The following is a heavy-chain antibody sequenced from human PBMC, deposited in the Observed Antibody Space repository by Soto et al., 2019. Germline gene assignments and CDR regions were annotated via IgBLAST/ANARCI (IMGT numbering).Heavy chain of an antibody. V-gene: IGHV1-8*01. CDR2: MNPNSGNT. D-gene: IGHD3-10*01. CDR1: GYTFTSYD. CDR3: ARGANYYGSGSYYNVWGASYYSYMDV. J-gene: IGHJ6*03. Sequence: QVQLVQSGAEVKKPGASVKVSCKASGYTFTSYDINWVRQATGQGLEWMGWMNPNSGNTGYAQKFQGRVTMTRNTSIVPAYMELSSLRSEDTAVYYCARGANYYGSGSYYNVWGASYYSYMDVWGKGTTVTVSS.